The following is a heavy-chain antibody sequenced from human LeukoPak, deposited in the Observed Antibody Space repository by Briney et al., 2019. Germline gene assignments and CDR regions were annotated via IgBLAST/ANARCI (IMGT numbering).Heavy chain of an antibody. CDR3: ARDGPVQLERDLKGGLFDDY. J-gene: IGHJ4*02. CDR1: GDSISNGGYF. Sequence: SETLSLTCTVSGDSISNGGYFWSWIRQHPGKGLEWIGYIYYTGSTTYNPSLQSRVTISVDTSKNQFSLKLSSVTAADTAVYYCARDGPVQLERDLKGGLFDDYWGQGTLVTVSS. CDR2: IYYTGST. D-gene: IGHD1-1*01. V-gene: IGHV4-31*03.